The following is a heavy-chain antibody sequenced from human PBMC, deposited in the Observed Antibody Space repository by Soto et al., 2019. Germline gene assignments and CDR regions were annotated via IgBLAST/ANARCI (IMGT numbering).Heavy chain of an antibody. CDR1: GXXXXXXX. D-gene: IGHD6-6*01. CDR2: ISDSGGTR. CDR3: ANIEYSSSSLSGIAGY. Sequence: LVQPGGSLRLXXAASGXXXXXXXMAWVRQAPXXXXXXXSGISDSGGTRDYADSVKGRFTISRDNSKNTLYLQMNSLRADDAAVYFCANIEYSSSSLSGIAGYWGQGTLVTVSS. J-gene: IGHJ4*02. V-gene: IGHV3-23*01.